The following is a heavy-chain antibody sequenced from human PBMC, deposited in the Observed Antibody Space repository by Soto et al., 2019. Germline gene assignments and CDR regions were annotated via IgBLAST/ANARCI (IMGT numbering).Heavy chain of an antibody. J-gene: IGHJ4*02. Sequence: QVQLVESGGGVVQPGRSLRLSCAASGFTFSSYGMHWVRQAPGKGLEWVAVISYDGSNKYYADSVKGRFTISRDNSKNTLYLQMNSLRAEDTAVYYCAKEGRTGTPSRVGYWGQGTLVTVSS. V-gene: IGHV3-30*18. CDR2: ISYDGSNK. CDR3: AKEGRTGTPSRVGY. CDR1: GFTFSSYG. D-gene: IGHD1-1*01.